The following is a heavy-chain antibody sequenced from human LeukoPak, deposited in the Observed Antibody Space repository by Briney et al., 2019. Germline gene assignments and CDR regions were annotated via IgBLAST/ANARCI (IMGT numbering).Heavy chain of an antibody. CDR1: GFTFSSYE. V-gene: IGHV3-48*03. CDR3: ARAFQQLPQLYYYYYMDV. Sequence: GGSLRLSCAASGFTFSSYEMNWVRQAPGKGLEWVSYISSSGSTIYYADSVKGRFTISRDNAKNSLYLQMNSLRAEDTAVYYCARAFQQLPQLYYYYYMDVWGKGTTVTVCS. J-gene: IGHJ6*03. D-gene: IGHD6-13*01. CDR2: ISSSGSTI.